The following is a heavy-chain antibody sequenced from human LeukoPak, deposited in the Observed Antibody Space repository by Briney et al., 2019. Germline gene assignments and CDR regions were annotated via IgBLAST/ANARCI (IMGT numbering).Heavy chain of an antibody. CDR1: GFTFSSYA. J-gene: IGHJ4*02. Sequence: PGGSLRLSCAASGFTFSSYAMSWVRQAPGKGLEWVSAISGSGASTYYADSVKGRFTISRDNSKNTLYLQMNSLRAEDTAVYYCAKGYCSGGSCASTYWGQGTLVTVSS. D-gene: IGHD2-15*01. CDR2: ISGSGAST. V-gene: IGHV3-23*01. CDR3: AKGYCSGGSCASTY.